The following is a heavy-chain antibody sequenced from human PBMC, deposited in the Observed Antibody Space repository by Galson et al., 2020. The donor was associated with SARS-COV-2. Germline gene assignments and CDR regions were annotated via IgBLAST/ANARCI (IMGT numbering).Heavy chain of an antibody. CDR1: GFTLSNYV. CDR3: ARDPSTRISVTGTRIDS. V-gene: IGHV3-30*04. CDR2: VSYAGSRQ. Sequence: GGSLRLSCAASGFTLSNYVIHWVRQAPGKGLDWVAVVSYAGSRQYYAASVKDRFTISRDNSTSTVYLQMNSLSTEDTAVYYCARDPSTRISVTGTRIDSWGQGTLVTVSS. J-gene: IGHJ4*02. D-gene: IGHD6-19*01.